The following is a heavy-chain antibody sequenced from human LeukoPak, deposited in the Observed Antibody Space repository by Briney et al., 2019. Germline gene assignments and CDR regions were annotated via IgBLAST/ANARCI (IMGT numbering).Heavy chain of an antibody. CDR3: AKDSFRSSSGVDP. Sequence: TGGSLRLSCAASGFTFSSYAMTWVRQAPGKGLQWVSAISSSGGSTYYADSVKGRFTISRDNSENTLFLQMNSLRAEDTAVYYCAKDSFRSSSGVDPWGQGTLVTVSS. CDR2: ISSSGGST. V-gene: IGHV3-23*01. D-gene: IGHD6-19*01. J-gene: IGHJ5*02. CDR1: GFTFSSYA.